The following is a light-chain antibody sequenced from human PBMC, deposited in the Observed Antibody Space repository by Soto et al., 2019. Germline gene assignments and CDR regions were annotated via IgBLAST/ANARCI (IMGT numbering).Light chain of an antibody. V-gene: IGLV2-14*01. J-gene: IGLJ1*01. CDR2: EVS. CDR3: ISYTSGTTLYV. CDR1: SSDVGGYKF. Sequence: QSALTQPASVSGSPGQSITISCTGTSSDVGGYKFVSWYQHHPGKAPKLLIYEVSNRPSGVSDRFSGSKSGNTASLTISRLQADDEADYYCISYTSGTTLYVFGTGTKLTVL.